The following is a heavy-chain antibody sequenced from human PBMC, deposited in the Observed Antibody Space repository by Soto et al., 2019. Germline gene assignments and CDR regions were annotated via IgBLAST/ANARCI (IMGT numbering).Heavy chain of an antibody. D-gene: IGHD5-12*01. V-gene: IGHV5-51*03. CDR3: VRMGFSGGGYLSYYYYGMDI. CDR1: GYSFTKYW. Sequence: EVQLVQSGAEVKEPGESLKISCKGSGYSFTKYWIGWVRQMPGKGLAWMAIIYPDESDTRYSPSFQGQVTISADKSISTAYLQWSSLKASDTAMYYCVRMGFSGGGYLSYYYYGMDIWGQGTTVTVSS. CDR2: IYPDESDT. J-gene: IGHJ6*02.